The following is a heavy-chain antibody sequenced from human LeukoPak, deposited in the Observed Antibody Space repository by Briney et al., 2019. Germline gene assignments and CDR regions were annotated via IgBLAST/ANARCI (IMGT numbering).Heavy chain of an antibody. CDR2: INPNSGGT. V-gene: IGHV1-2*02. J-gene: IGHJ4*02. D-gene: IGHD2-21*01. CDR3: ASSLVIAILNFDY. CDR1: GYTFTGYY. Sequence: ASVKVSCKASGYTFTGYYMHWVRQAPGQGLEWMGWINPNSGGTNYAQKFQGKVTMTRDTSISTAYMELSRLRSDDTAVYYCASSLVIAILNFDYWGQGTLVTVSS.